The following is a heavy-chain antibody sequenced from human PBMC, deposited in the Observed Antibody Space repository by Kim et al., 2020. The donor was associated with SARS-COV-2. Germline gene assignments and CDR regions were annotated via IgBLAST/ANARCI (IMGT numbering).Heavy chain of an antibody. CDR1: GYTFTDYY. J-gene: IGHJ4*02. CDR3: ARNYGDLDV. D-gene: IGHD4-17*01. CDR2: IYPSTGGT. V-gene: IGHV1-2*06. Sequence: ASVQVSCKASGYTFTDYYMHWVRRAPGQGLEWVGRIYPSTGGTEFAPKFQGRLSVTRDTSISTTYMELSRLTSDDTAVYYCARNYGDLDVWGQGTLVTVSS.